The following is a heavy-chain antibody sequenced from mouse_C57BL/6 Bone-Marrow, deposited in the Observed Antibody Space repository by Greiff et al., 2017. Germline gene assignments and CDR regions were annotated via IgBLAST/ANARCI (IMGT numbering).Heavy chain of an antibody. CDR3: ARNLGLLLLDY. V-gene: IGHV2-2*01. CDR2: RWSGGST. D-gene: IGHD2-3*01. J-gene: IGHJ2*01. Sequence: VKLVESGPGLVQPSQSLSITCTVSGFSLTSYGVHWVRQSPGKGLEWLGVRWSGGSTDYNAAFISRLSISKDNSKSQVFFKMNSLKADDTAIYYCARNLGLLLLDYWGQGTTLTVSS. CDR1: GFSLTSYG.